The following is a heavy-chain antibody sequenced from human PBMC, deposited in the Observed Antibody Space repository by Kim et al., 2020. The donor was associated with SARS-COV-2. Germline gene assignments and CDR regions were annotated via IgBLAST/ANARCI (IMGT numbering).Heavy chain of an antibody. CDR3: TSVPGTTLAFWDAFDI. J-gene: IGHJ3*02. D-gene: IGHD1-1*01. V-gene: IGHV3-73*01. CDR2: IRSKANGYAT. Sequence: GGSLRHSCAASGFTFSGSAIHWVRQASGKGLEWVGRIRSKANGYATAYAASVKGRFTISRDDSKNTAYLQMNSLKNEDTAVYYCTSVPGTTLAFWDAFDIWGQVTMFTDSS. CDR1: GFTFSGSA.